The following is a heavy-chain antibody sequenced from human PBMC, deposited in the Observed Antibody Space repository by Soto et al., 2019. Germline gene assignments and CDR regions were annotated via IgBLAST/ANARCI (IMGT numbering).Heavy chain of an antibody. J-gene: IGHJ4*02. CDR3: AKWNGGFDY. D-gene: IGHD3-16*01. V-gene: IGHV3-30*18. CDR1: GFTFSSYG. Sequence: QVQLVESGGGVVQPGRSLRLSCAASGFTFSSYGMHWVRQAPGKGLEWVAVISYDGSYKYYADSVKGRFTISRDNSKNRLYLQMNSLRAEDTAGYYCAKWNGGFDYWGQGTLVTVSS. CDR2: ISYDGSYK.